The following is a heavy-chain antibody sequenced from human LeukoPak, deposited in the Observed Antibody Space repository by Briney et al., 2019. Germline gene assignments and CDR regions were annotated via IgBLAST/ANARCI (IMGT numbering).Heavy chain of an antibody. CDR3: ARDLGYYDTSGYYRGAEYFQH. D-gene: IGHD3-22*01. V-gene: IGHV3-7*03. J-gene: IGHJ1*01. Sequence: GGSLRLSCAASGFTFSTYWMSWVRQAPGKGLEWVANIKQDGSAKYYVDSVKGRFTISRDNAKNSLYLQMHSLRAEDTAVYYCARDLGYYDTSGYYRGAEYFQHWGQGTLVTVSS. CDR2: IKQDGSAK. CDR1: GFTFSTYW.